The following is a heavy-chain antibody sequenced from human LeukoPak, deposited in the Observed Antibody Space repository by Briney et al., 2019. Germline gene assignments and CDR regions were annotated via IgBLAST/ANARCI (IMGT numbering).Heavy chain of an antibody. CDR1: GFTFSSYS. CDR3: ARDFWSGKDLDY. J-gene: IGHJ4*02. Sequence: GGSLRLSCAASGFTFSSYSMNWVRQAPGKGLEWVSSISSSSSYIYYADSVKGRFTISRDNAKNSLYLQMNSLRAEDTAVYYCARDFWSGKDLDYWGQGTLVTVSS. V-gene: IGHV3-21*01. D-gene: IGHD3-3*01. CDR2: ISSSSSYI.